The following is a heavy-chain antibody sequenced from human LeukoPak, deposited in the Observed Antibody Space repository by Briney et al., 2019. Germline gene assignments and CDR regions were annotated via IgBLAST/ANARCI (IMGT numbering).Heavy chain of an antibody. CDR2: INSEGKTT. J-gene: IGHJ2*01. D-gene: IGHD1-26*01. V-gene: IGHV3-74*01. CDR3: ARDPGSYAHDWYFDL. Sequence: GGSLRLSCAASGFIFSNYWMYWVRQAPGKGLVWVSRINSEGKTTHYADSVKGRFIVSRDNAKNTLYLQMNSLRAEDTAVYYCARDPGSYAHDWYFDLWGRGTLVSVSS. CDR1: GFIFSNYW.